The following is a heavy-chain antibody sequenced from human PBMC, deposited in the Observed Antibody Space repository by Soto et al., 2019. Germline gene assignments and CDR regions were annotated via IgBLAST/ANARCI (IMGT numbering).Heavy chain of an antibody. CDR2: IIPIFGTA. J-gene: IGHJ5*02. CDR3: AREGGRRLWFGELSWFDP. Sequence: ASVKVSCKAAGGTFSSYAISWVRQAPGQGLEWMGGIIPIFGTANYAQKFQGRVTITADESTSTAYMELSSLRSEDTAVYYCAREGGRRLWFGELSWFDPWGQGTLVTVSS. CDR1: GGTFSSYA. D-gene: IGHD3-10*01. V-gene: IGHV1-69*13.